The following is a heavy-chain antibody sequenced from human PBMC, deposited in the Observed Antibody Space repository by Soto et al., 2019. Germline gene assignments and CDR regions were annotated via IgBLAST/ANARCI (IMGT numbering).Heavy chain of an antibody. CDR1: GVSLVSYY. V-gene: IGHV4-59*01. J-gene: IGHJ6*02. CDR3: ASTYDSSPNYV. CDR2: IDYSGNT. D-gene: IGHD3-22*01. Sequence: SETLSLTCSASGVSLVSYYWSWVRQPPGKGLEWLGHIDYSGNTKYNPSLESRVTMSVDRSENQVSLKLSSVTAADTAVYYCASTYDSSPNYVWGQGTTVTVSS.